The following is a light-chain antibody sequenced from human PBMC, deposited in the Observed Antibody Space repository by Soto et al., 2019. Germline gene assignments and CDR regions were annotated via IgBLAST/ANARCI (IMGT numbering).Light chain of an antibody. CDR1: QTISSW. Sequence: DIQLTPSPSTLSLSVADRVTITCLASQTISSWLAWYQQKPGKAPKLLIYKASTLKSGVPSRFSGSGSGTEFTLTICILQPDDFVTYYCQLSTCHSEAFAEGTKVDIK. CDR3: QLSTCHSEA. CDR2: KAS. V-gene: IGKV1-5*03. J-gene: IGKJ4*02.